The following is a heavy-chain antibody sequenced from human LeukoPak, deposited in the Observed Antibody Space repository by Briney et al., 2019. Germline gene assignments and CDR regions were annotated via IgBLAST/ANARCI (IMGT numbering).Heavy chain of an antibody. Sequence: GGSLRLSCAASGFTFSSYAMSWVRQAPGKGLEWVSAISGSGGSTYYADSVKGRFTISRDNSKNTPYLQMNSLRAEDTAVYYCAKDLHSSSTFDYWGQGTLVTVSS. CDR2: ISGSGGST. CDR1: GFTFSSYA. D-gene: IGHD6-6*01. CDR3: AKDLHSSSTFDY. J-gene: IGHJ4*02. V-gene: IGHV3-23*01.